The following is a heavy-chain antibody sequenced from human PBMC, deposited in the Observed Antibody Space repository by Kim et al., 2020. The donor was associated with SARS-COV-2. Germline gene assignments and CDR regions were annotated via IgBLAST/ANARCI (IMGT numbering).Heavy chain of an antibody. D-gene: IGHD6-13*01. CDR1: GGSISSYY. Sequence: SETLSLTCTVSGGSISSYYWSWIRQPPGKGLEWIGYIYYSGSTNYNPSLKSRVTISVDTSKNQFSLKLSSVTAADTAVYYCARVDSWYYYGMDVWGQGTTVTVSS. CDR3: ARVDSWYYYGMDV. CDR2: IYYSGST. J-gene: IGHJ6*02. V-gene: IGHV4-59*13.